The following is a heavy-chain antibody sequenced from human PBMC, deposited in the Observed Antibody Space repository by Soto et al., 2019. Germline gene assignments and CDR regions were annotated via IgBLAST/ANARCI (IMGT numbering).Heavy chain of an antibody. CDR1: GFTFSSYS. CDR3: AKDGDGGSSTYYYYMDV. Sequence: PGGSLRLSCAASGFTFSSYSKNWVRQAPGKGLEWVAAITYDGSSKYYADSVKGRFTISRDNSKNTLYLQMNSLRAEDTAVYYCAKDGDGGSSTYYYYMDVWGKGTTVTVSS. J-gene: IGHJ6*03. V-gene: IGHV3-30*18. D-gene: IGHD6-13*01. CDR2: ITYDGSSK.